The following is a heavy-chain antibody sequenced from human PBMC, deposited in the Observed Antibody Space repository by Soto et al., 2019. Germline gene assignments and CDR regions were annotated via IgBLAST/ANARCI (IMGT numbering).Heavy chain of an antibody. V-gene: IGHV1-3*01. J-gene: IGHJ5*02. CDR2: INPGKGNT. D-gene: IGHD2-8*01. CDR3: AKGWRGCIERTCFSWLDA. CDR1: GYSFTSGA. Sequence: ASVKVSCQTSGYSFTSGAIHWVRQAPGQRPEWMGWINPGKGNTEYSPEFRDRVTIISDTSATTVYLDLRSLRAEDTATFYCAKGWRGCIERTCFSWLDAWGQGTPVTVSS.